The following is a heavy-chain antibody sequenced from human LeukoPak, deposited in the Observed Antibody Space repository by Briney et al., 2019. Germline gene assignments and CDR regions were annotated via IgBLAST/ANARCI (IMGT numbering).Heavy chain of an antibody. V-gene: IGHV4-38-2*01. J-gene: IGHJ4*02. Sequence: SETLSLTCAVSGYSISSGYYWGWVRQPPGRGLEWIGSTHYSGSTYYNPSLRSRLTISVDTSKNLFSLNLTSVTAADTAIYFCSRRGRDSDYWGQGTPVTVSS. CDR3: SRRGRDSDY. CDR1: GYSISSGYY. CDR2: THYSGST. D-gene: IGHD1-1*01.